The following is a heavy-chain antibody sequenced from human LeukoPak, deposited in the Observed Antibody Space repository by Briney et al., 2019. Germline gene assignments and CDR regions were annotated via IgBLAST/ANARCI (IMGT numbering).Heavy chain of an antibody. CDR3: ARAPAGCGGTCSFDY. CDR1: GASMSNSF. Sequence: SETLSLTCTVSGASMSNSFWSWIRQPAGKGLEWIGRIYSSGRTNYNPSLKSRVTLSIDTSNYQFSLKLTSVTAADTALYYCARAPAGCGGTCSFDYWGQGTLVTVSS. J-gene: IGHJ4*02. CDR2: IYSSGRT. V-gene: IGHV4-4*07. D-gene: IGHD2-15*01.